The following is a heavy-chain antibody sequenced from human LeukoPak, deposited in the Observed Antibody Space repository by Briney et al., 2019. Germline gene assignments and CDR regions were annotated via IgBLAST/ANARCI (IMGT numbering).Heavy chain of an antibody. CDR1: GGSFSGYQ. CDR2: INDSGNT. Sequence: SETLSLTCAVYGGSFSGYQWSWVRQSPGKGLECIGEINDSGNTNYNPSLKSRVTMSIDTSKKQFSLRLRSVTAADTAVYYCARGGGPSRIWSHYYYMDVWGKGTTVIVSS. D-gene: IGHD2/OR15-2a*01. CDR3: ARGGGPSRIWSHYYYMDV. V-gene: IGHV4-34*01. J-gene: IGHJ6*03.